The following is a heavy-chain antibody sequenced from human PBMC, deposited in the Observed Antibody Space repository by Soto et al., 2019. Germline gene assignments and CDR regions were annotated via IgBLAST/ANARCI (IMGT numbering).Heavy chain of an antibody. V-gene: IGHV1-69*02. Sequence: SVKVSCKASGGTFSSYTISWVRQAPGQGLEWMGRIIPILGIANYAQKFQGRVTITADKSTSTAYMELSSLRAEDTAVYYCAKLRGSYIPRVPVDYWGQGTLVTVSS. CDR2: IIPILGIA. D-gene: IGHD1-26*01. CDR1: GGTFSSYT. J-gene: IGHJ4*02. CDR3: AKLRGSYIPRVPVDY.